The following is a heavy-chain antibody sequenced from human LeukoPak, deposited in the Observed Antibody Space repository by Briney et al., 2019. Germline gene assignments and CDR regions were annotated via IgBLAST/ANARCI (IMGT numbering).Heavy chain of an antibody. Sequence: GGSLRLSCAASGLTFSAYWMHWVRQAPGKGLVWVSRIHSDGSEISYADSVKGRFTISRDNAKNTVFLQMNSLRVEDTAVYYCAGAPHSLYYPYGLDVWGQGTTVTVSS. J-gene: IGHJ6*02. CDR1: GLTFSAYW. D-gene: IGHD1-26*01. V-gene: IGHV3-74*01. CDR3: AGAPHSLYYPYGLDV. CDR2: IHSDGSEI.